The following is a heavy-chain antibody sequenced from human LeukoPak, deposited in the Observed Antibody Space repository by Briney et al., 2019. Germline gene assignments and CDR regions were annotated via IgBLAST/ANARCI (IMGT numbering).Heavy chain of an antibody. CDR3: ATVRAAAGNAFDY. CDR1: GYTFTSYD. V-gene: IGHV1-8*01. Sequence: ASVKVSCKASGYTFTSYDINWVRQATGQGLEWMGWMNPNSGNTGYAQKFQGRVTMTRNTSISTAYMELSSLRSEDTAVYYCATVRAAAGNAFDYWGQGTLVTVSS. D-gene: IGHD6-13*01. CDR2: MNPNSGNT. J-gene: IGHJ4*02.